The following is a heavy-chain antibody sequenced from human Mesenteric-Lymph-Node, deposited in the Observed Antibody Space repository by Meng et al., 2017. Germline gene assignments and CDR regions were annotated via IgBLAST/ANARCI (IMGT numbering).Heavy chain of an antibody. V-gene: IGHV3-11*04. D-gene: IGHD4-23*01. CDR2: ISPTGGTP. Sequence: GESLKISCAASGFTFSDYYMTWIRQPPGQGLEWIASISPTGGTPDYADSVKGRFSISRDNAKNSLSLQMNSLRVDDAAVYYCATVPYAVVTPHCYFDSWGQGSLVTVSS. CDR1: GFTFSDYY. J-gene: IGHJ4*02. CDR3: ATVPYAVVTPHCYFDS.